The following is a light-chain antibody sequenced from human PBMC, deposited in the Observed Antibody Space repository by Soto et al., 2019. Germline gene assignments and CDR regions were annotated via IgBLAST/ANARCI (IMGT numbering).Light chain of an antibody. CDR2: GAS. Sequence: EIVMTQSPATLSVSPGERATLSCWASQSVSTNLAWYLQKPGQAPRLIIYGASTRATGIPARFSGSGSGPEFTLTISSLQSEDFEVYYCQQYHNWPSTFGGGPRGEIK. J-gene: IGKJ4*01. CDR3: QQYHNWPST. CDR1: QSVSTN. V-gene: IGKV3-15*01.